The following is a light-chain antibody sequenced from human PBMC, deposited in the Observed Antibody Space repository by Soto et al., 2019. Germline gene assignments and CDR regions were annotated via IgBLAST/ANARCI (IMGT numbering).Light chain of an antibody. Sequence: QSALTQPASVSGSPGQSITISCTGTSSDVGAYNYVSWYQHHPGKAPKLIIYEVNNRPSGISDRFSGSKSGNTASLTVSGLQAEDEADYFCSSFTNTRIYYVFGTGTKLTVL. CDR2: EVN. CDR3: SSFTNTRIYYV. V-gene: IGLV2-14*01. J-gene: IGLJ1*01. CDR1: SSDVGAYNY.